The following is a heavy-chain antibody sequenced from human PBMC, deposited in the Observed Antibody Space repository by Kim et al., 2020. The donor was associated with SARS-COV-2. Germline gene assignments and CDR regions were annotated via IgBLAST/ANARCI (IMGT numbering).Heavy chain of an antibody. CDR2: INAGNGNT. Sequence: ASVKVSCKASGYTFTSYAMHWVRQAPGQRLEWMGWINAGNGNTKYSQKFQGRVTITRDTSASTAYMELSSLRSEDTAVYYCAREAYHYGSGSYSYGMDVWGQGTTVTVSS. J-gene: IGHJ6*02. V-gene: IGHV1-3*01. D-gene: IGHD3-10*01. CDR1: GYTFTSYA. CDR3: AREAYHYGSGSYSYGMDV.